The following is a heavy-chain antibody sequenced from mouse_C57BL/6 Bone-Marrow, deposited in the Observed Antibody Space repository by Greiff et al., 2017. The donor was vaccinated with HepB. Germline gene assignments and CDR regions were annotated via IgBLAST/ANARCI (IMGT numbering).Heavy chain of an antibody. V-gene: IGHV1-72*01. D-gene: IGHD1-1*01. CDR2: IDPNSGGT. CDR3: AGEGTAVVAKSYFEY. Sequence: QVQLQQPGAELVKPGASVKLSCKASGYTFTSYWMHWVKQRPGRGLEWIGRIDPNSGGTKYNEKFKSKATLTVDKPSSTAYMQLRSLTSEDSAVYYCAGEGTAVVAKSYFEYWGQGTTPTVSS. CDR1: GYTFTSYW. J-gene: IGHJ2*01.